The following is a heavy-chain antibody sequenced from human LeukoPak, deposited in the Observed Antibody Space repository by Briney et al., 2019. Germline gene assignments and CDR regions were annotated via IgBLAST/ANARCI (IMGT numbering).Heavy chain of an antibody. CDR3: ARVGRLQYGDYVAFDY. CDR1: GFTFTDYY. V-gene: IGHV3-11*01. Sequence: PGGSLRLSCATSGFTFTDYYMSWIRQAPGKGLEWVSYISVSGTTMYYADSVKGRFTLSRDNAKNSLYLQMNSLRAEDTAVYYCARVGRLQYGDYVAFDYWGQGALVTVSS. CDR2: ISVSGTTM. D-gene: IGHD4-17*01. J-gene: IGHJ4*02.